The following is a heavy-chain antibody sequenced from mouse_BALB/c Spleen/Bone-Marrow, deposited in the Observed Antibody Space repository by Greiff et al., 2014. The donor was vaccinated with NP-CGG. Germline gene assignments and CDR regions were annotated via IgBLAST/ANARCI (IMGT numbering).Heavy chain of an antibody. CDR2: ISCYNGAT. V-gene: IGHV1S34*01. J-gene: IGHJ4*01. CDR3: VGRENPIVYDTIDY. Sequence: LVKTGASVKISCKASGYSFTGYYMHWVKQSHGKSLEWIGYISCYNGATSYNQNFKGKAAFTVDTSSSTAYMQFNSRTSEDSTVYYCVGRENPIVYDTIDYWGQGTSVTVSS. CDR1: GYSFTGYY.